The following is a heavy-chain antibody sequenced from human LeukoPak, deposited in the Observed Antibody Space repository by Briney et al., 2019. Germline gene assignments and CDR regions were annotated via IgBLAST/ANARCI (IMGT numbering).Heavy chain of an antibody. V-gene: IGHV1-69*06. CDR3: ARADRYYYGSGSSTHFDY. Sequence: RASVKVSCKASGGTFSSYAISWVRQAPGQGLEWMGGIIPIFGTANYAQKFQGRVTITADKSTSTAYMELSSLRSEDTAVYYCARADRYYYGSGSSTHFDYWGQGTLVTVSS. CDR1: GGTFSSYA. CDR2: IIPIFGTA. D-gene: IGHD3-10*01. J-gene: IGHJ4*02.